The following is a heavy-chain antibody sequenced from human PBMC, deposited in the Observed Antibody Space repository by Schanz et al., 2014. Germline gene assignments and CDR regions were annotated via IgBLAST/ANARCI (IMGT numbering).Heavy chain of an antibody. J-gene: IGHJ4*02. Sequence: EVQLVESGGGLVQPGGSLRVSCAASGFTFRSYWMNWVRLVPGKGLECVSGISGGGGSAYYADSVKGRFTISRDNSKNTLYLQMSSLRAEDTAVYYCAKVWGSDYFYPFDYWGQGTLVSVSS. CDR3: AKVWGSDYFYPFDY. CDR1: GFTFRSYW. V-gene: IGHV3-23*04. D-gene: IGHD3-22*01. CDR2: ISGGGGSA.